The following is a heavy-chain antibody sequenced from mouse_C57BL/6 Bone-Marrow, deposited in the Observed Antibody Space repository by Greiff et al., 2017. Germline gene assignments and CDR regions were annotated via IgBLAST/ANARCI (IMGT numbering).Heavy chain of an antibody. CDR2: IYPRDGST. V-gene: IGHV1-85*01. CDR3: ARRDYYGSREYFDY. Sequence: VQLQQSGPELVKPGASVKLSCKASGYTFTSYEINWVKQRPGQGLEWIGWIYPRDGSTKYNEKFKGKATLTVDTSSSTAYMELHSLTSEDSAVYFCARRDYYGSREYFDYWGQGTTLTVSS. D-gene: IGHD1-1*01. CDR1: GYTFTSYE. J-gene: IGHJ2*01.